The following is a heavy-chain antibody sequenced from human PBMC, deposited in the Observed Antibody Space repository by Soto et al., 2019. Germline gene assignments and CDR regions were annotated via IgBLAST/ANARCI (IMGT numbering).Heavy chain of an antibody. Sequence: GGSLRLSCAASGFTFSSYAMSWVRQAPGKGLEWVSAISGSGGSTYYADSVKGRFTISRDNSKNTLYLQMNSLRAEDTAVYYCAKDLSAWGPPYQPGGFDSWGQGTLVT. J-gene: IGHJ4*02. CDR2: ISGSGGST. CDR3: AKDLSAWGPPYQPGGFDS. CDR1: GFTFSSYA. V-gene: IGHV3-23*01. D-gene: IGHD3-16*01.